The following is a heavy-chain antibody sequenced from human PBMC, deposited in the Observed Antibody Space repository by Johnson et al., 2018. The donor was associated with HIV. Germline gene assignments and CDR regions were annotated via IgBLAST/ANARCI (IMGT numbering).Heavy chain of an antibody. D-gene: IGHD3-10*01. J-gene: IGHJ3*02. CDR3: GRAKGNSYYGSGHDAFDI. V-gene: IGHV3-66*02. CDR1: GFSVSNNY. Sequence: VQLVESGGGLVQSGGSLSLSCGASGFSVSNNYMTWVRQAPGKGLEWVSILYSGGSTYYADSVKGRCSISRDNAKNTLFLQLNSRRAEDTAVYYCGRAKGNSYYGSGHDAFDIWGRGTIVTVSS. CDR2: LYSGGST.